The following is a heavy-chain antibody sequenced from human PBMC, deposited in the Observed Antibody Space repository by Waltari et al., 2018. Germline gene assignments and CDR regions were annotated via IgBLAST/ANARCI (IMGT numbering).Heavy chain of an antibody. CDR1: GYTFTSYA. CDR2: INTNTGNP. CDR3: ARDYYGSGSFFFDY. D-gene: IGHD3-10*01. Sequence: QVQLVQSGSELKKPGASVNVSCKASGYTFTSYAMNMVRKAPGKGLELMGRINTNTGNPTYAQGFTGRFVFSLDTSVSTAYLQISSLKAEDTAVYYCARDYYGSGSFFFDYWGQGTLVTVSS. V-gene: IGHV7-4-1*02. J-gene: IGHJ4*02.